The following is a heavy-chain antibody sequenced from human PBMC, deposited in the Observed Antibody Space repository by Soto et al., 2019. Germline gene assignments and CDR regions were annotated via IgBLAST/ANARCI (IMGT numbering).Heavy chain of an antibody. Sequence: GGSLRLSCAASGFTFSDYYMSWVRQAPGKGLEWVSVISGSDDSTYYADSVKGRFTISRDNSKNTLYLQMNSLRAEDTAVYYCAKRSSSSTFDYWGQGTLVTVSS. CDR1: GFTFSDYY. CDR2: ISGSDDST. CDR3: AKRSSSSTFDY. J-gene: IGHJ4*02. D-gene: IGHD6-6*01. V-gene: IGHV3-23*01.